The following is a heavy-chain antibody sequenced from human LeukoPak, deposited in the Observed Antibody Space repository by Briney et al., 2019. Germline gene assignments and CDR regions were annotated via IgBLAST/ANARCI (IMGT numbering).Heavy chain of an antibody. Sequence: GGSLRLSCAASGFTFSSYWMSWVRQAPGKGLEWVANIKKDGSEEFYVDSVKGRFTISRDNAKNSLYLQMSSLRAEDTAVYYCVREAYDDFWSGSWRYYYYMDVWGKGITVTVSS. CDR1: GFTFSSYW. CDR2: IKKDGSEE. V-gene: IGHV3-7*01. CDR3: VREAYDDFWSGSWRYYYYMDV. D-gene: IGHD3-3*01. J-gene: IGHJ6*03.